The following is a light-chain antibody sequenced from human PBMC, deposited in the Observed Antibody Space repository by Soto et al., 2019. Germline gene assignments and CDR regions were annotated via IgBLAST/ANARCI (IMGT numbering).Light chain of an antibody. CDR3: QVWDSSSDNYV. Sequence: SYDLTQPPSQYLETGQTVCITCGGNNIGSKSVHWYQQKPGQAPVLVVYDDSDRPSGIRERFSGSNSGNTGTLTISRVEAGDEADYYCQVWDSSSDNYVFGTGTKVTVL. CDR2: DDS. CDR1: NIGSKS. V-gene: IGLV3-21*02. J-gene: IGLJ1*01.